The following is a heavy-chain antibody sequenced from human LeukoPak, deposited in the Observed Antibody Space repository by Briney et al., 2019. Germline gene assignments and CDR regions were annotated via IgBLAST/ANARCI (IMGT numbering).Heavy chain of an antibody. CDR2: ISYDGSKK. J-gene: IGHJ3*02. D-gene: IGHD3-10*01. CDR3: ARGAYGSGTYHDFDI. V-gene: IGHV3-30*03. Sequence: GGSLRLSCAASGFTFSGYGMHWVRQAPGKGLEWVTLISYDGSKKYYADSVKGRFTISRDNSKNTLYLQMNSLRAEDTAVYYCARGAYGSGTYHDFDIWGQGTMVTVSS. CDR1: GFTFSGYG.